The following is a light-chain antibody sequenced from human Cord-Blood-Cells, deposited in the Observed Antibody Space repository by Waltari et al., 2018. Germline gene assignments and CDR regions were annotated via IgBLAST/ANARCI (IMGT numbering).Light chain of an antibody. CDR2: AAS. Sequence: DIQMTQSPSSLSASVGDRVTITSRGSQSISSNLNWYQQIPGKAPKLLIYAASSLQSGVPSRFSGRGSGTDFTLTISSMQPEEVATYYWQQSYSTPWKFGQGTKVEIK. CDR1: QSISSN. CDR3: QQSYSTPWK. V-gene: IGKV1-39*01. J-gene: IGKJ1*01.